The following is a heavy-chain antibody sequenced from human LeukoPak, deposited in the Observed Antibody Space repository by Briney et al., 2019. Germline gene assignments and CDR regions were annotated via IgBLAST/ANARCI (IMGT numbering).Heavy chain of an antibody. V-gene: IGHV3-21*06. J-gene: IGHJ3*02. CDR3: ARDSYWLGGSIGAFDI. Sequence: PGESLTLSCAASGFTFSSYSMNWVRQAPGKGLEWLSLIGSSGTYMFYADSVKGRISISRDNAQNSLYLRINSLRVEDSAVYYCARDSYWLGGSIGAFDIWGQGTMVTVSS. D-gene: IGHD3-10*01. CDR1: GFTFSSYS. CDR2: IGSSGTYM.